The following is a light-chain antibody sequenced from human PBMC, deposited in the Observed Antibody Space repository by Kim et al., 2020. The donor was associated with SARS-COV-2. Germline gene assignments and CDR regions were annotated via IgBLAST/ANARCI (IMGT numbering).Light chain of an antibody. CDR1: GRDVGGYSH. CDR3: SSYTSTNTLV. CDR2: DVT. Sequence: GRSMTLFCTGSGRDVGGYSHASWHKQYPGKALKIMIYDVTKRPSGVSNPFSGSKSGNTASLTISGLQAEDEADYYCSSYTSTNTLVFGGGTQLTVL. V-gene: IGLV2-14*04. J-gene: IGLJ2*01.